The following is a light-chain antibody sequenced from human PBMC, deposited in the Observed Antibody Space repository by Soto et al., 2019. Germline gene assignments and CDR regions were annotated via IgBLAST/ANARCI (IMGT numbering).Light chain of an antibody. CDR3: CSYAGSYTYV. J-gene: IGLJ1*01. CDR2: DVS. CDR1: SSDVGGYNY. V-gene: IGLV2-11*01. Sequence: QFVLTQPASVSGSPGQSITISCTGTSSDVGGYNYVSWYQQHPGKAPKLMIYDVSKRPSGVPDRFSGSKSGNTASLTISGLQAEDEADYYCCSYAGSYTYVFGTGTKGTVL.